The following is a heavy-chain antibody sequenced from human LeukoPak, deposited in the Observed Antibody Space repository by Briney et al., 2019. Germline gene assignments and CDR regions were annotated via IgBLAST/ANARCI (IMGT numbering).Heavy chain of an antibody. D-gene: IGHD3-22*01. J-gene: IGHJ4*02. CDR2: MNPNSGNT. V-gene: IGHV1-8*01. CDR1: GYTFTSYY. Sequence: ASVKVSCKASGYTFTSYYMHWVRQAPGQGLEWMGWMNPNSGNTGYAQKFQGRVTMTRNTSISTAYMELSSLRSEDTAVYYCAREPYYDSSGRGRRYFDYWGQGTLVTVSS. CDR3: AREPYYDSSGRGRRYFDY.